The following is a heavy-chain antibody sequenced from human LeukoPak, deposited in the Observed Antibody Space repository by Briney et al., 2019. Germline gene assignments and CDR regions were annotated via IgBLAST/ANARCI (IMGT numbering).Heavy chain of an antibody. CDR1: GFTFSSYA. D-gene: IGHD3-22*01. J-gene: IGHJ4*02. CDR3: AKDGEVRYYYDSSGYYSDY. Sequence: GGSLRLSCAASGFTFSSYAMSWVRQAPGKGLEWVSAISDSGGSTYYADSVKGRFTISRDNSKNTLYLQMNSLRAEDTAVYYCAKDGEVRYYYDSSGYYSDYWGQGTLVTVSS. V-gene: IGHV3-23*01. CDR2: ISDSGGST.